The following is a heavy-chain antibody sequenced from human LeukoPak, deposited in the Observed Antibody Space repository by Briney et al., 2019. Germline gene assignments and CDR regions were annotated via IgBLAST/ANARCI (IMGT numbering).Heavy chain of an antibody. CDR2: ISSSSRTI. CDR1: GFTFSTYD. J-gene: IGHJ6*02. CDR3: ARLRYYAMDV. Sequence: GGSLRLSCAASGFTFSTYDMNWVRQAPGKGLEWVSYISSSSRTISYADSVKGRFTISRDNAKNSLYLQMNSLRAEDMAVYYCARLRYYAMDVWGQGTTVTASS. V-gene: IGHV3-48*01.